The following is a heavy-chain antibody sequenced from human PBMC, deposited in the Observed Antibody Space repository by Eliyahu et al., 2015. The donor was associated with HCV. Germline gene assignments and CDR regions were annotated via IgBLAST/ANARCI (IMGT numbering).Heavy chain of an antibody. Sequence: QVQLQQWGAGLLKPSETLSLTCAVYGGSFSGYYCXWIRXPPXKGLEWIGEINHSGSTNYNPSLKSRVTISVDTSKNQFSLKLSSVTAADXAVYYCARIQERFLEWLLDYYYGMDVWGQGTTVTVSS. D-gene: IGHD3-3*01. V-gene: IGHV4-34*01. CDR3: ARIQERFLEWLLDYYYGMDV. CDR2: INHSGST. CDR1: GGSFSGYY. J-gene: IGHJ6*02.